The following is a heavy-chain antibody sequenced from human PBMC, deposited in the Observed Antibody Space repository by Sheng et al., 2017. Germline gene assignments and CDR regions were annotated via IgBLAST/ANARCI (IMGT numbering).Heavy chain of an antibody. J-gene: IGHJ6*03. D-gene: IGHD2-2*02. Sequence: QVQLQESGPGLVKPSETLSLTCTVSGYSISSGYYWGWIRQPPGKGLEWIGSIYHSGSTYYNPSLKSRVTISVDTSKNQFSLKLSSVTAADTAVYYCARAIPAAILDYYYYMDVWGQGDHG. V-gene: IGHV4-38-2*02. CDR2: IYHSGST. CDR3: ARAIPAAILDYYYYMDV. CDR1: GYSISSGYY.